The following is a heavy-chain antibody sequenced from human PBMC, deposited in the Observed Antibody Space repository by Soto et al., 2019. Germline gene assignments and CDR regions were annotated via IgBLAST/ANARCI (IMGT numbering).Heavy chain of an antibody. Sequence: SETLSLTCAVSGGSISSGGYSWSRIRQPPGKGLEWIGYIYHSGSTYYNPSLKSRVTISVDRSKNQFSLKLSSVTAADTAVYYCARIPDRWGQGTLVTVSS. CDR3: ARIPDR. J-gene: IGHJ5*02. CDR1: GGSISSGGYS. D-gene: IGHD2-2*01. V-gene: IGHV4-30-2*01. CDR2: IYHSGST.